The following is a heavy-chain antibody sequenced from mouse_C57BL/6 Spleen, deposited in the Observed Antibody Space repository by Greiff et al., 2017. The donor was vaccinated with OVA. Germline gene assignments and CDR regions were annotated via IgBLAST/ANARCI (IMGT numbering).Heavy chain of an antibody. CDR3: TRAYYSNPAWFAY. V-gene: IGHV6-6*01. Sequence: VESGGGLVQPGGSMKLSCAASGFTFSDAWMDWVRQSPEKGLEWVAEIRNKANNHATYYAESVKGRFTISRDDSKSSVYLQMNSLRAEDTGIYYCTRAYYSNPAWFAYWGQGTLVTVSA. J-gene: IGHJ3*01. D-gene: IGHD2-5*01. CDR1: GFTFSDAW. CDR2: IRNKANNHAT.